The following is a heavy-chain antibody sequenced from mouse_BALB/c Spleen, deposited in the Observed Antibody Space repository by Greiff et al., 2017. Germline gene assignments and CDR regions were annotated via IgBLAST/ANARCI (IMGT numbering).Heavy chain of an antibody. J-gene: IGHJ2*01. Sequence: DVKLVESGGGLVQPGGSRKLSCAASGFTFSSFGMHWVRQAPEKGLEWVAYISSGSSTIYYADTVKGRFTISRDNPKNTLFLQMTSLRSEDTAMYYCATIYYYGSSSFDYWGQGTTLTVSS. CDR1: GFTFSSFG. V-gene: IGHV5-17*02. D-gene: IGHD1-1*01. CDR2: ISSGSSTI. CDR3: ATIYYYGSSSFDY.